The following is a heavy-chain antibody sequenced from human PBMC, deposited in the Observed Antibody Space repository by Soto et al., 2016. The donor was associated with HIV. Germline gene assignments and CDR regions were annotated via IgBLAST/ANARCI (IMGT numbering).Heavy chain of an antibody. D-gene: IGHD6-19*01. Sequence: QVQLVQSGAEVKKPGASVKVSCKASGYTFTSYGISWVRQAPGQGLEWMGWVSAYNGNTNYAQKLQGRVTMTTDTSTSTAYMELRTLRFDDTAIYYCARATYSSGWYYFDYWGQGIVVTVSS. CDR3: ARATYSSGWYYFDY. CDR1: GYTFTSYG. V-gene: IGHV1-18*01. J-gene: IGHJ4*02. CDR2: VSAYNGNT.